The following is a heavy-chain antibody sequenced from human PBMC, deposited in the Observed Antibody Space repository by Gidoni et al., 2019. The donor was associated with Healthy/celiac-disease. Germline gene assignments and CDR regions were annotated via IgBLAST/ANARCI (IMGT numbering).Heavy chain of an antibody. CDR3: ARGRSRWLLLLNFDY. D-gene: IGHD3-22*01. V-gene: IGHV3-30-3*01. Sequence: QVQLVESGGGVVQPGRSRRLSCAASGFTFSSYAMHWVRQAPGKGLEWVAVISYDGSNKYYADSVKGRFTISRDNSKNTLYLQMNSLRAEDTAVYYCARGRSRWLLLLNFDYWGQGTLVTVSS. CDR2: ISYDGSNK. J-gene: IGHJ4*02. CDR1: GFTFSSYA.